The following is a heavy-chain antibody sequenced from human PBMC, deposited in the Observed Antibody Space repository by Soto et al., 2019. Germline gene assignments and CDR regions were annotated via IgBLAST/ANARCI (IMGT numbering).Heavy chain of an antibody. J-gene: IGHJ6*02. Sequence: GGSLRLSCAASGFTFSSYSMNWVRQAPGKGLERVSYISSSSSTIYYADSVKGRFTISRDNAKNSLYLQMNSLRDEDTAVYYCAREDDFWSGYYTGYGMDVWGQGTTVTVSS. V-gene: IGHV3-48*02. D-gene: IGHD3-3*01. CDR1: GFTFSSYS. CDR3: AREDDFWSGYYTGYGMDV. CDR2: ISSSSSTI.